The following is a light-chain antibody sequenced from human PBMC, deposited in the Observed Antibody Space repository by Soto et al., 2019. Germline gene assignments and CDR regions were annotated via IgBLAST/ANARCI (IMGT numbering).Light chain of an antibody. V-gene: IGLV2-14*01. Sequence: QSALTHPASMSGSPGQSITIPCTGTSSDVGGYNYVSWYQQHPGKAPNLMIYDVSNRPSGASNRFSGSNSGNTASLTISGLQTEDEADYYCSSFTSSTTYGFGTGTKVTVL. CDR3: SSFTSSTTYG. CDR2: DVS. J-gene: IGLJ1*01. CDR1: SSDVGGYNY.